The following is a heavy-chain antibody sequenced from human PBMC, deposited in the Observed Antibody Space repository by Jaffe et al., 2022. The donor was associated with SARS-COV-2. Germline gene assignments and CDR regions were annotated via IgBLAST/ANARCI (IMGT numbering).Heavy chain of an antibody. CDR3: ARGVQGGFDY. CDR2: INHSGST. V-gene: IGHV4-34*01. D-gene: IGHD1-1*01. CDR1: GGSFSGYY. Sequence: QVQLQQWGAGLLKPSETLSLTCAVYGGSFSGYYWSWIRQPPGKGLEWIGEINHSGSTNYNPSLKSRVTISVDTSKNQFSLKLSSVTAADTAVYYCARGVQGGFDYWGQGTLVTVSS. J-gene: IGHJ4*02.